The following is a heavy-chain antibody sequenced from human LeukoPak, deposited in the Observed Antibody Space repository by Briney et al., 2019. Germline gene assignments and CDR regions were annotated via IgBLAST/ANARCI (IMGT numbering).Heavy chain of an antibody. CDR1: GFTVSSNY. CDR2: IYSGGTT. Sequence: GGSLRLSCAASGFTVSSNYMSCVRQAPGKGLEWVSVIYSGGTTYYADSVKGRFTISRDNSKNTLYLQMNSLRAEDTAVYYCARGSIRAFDYWGQGTLVTVSS. V-gene: IGHV3-53*01. J-gene: IGHJ4*02. CDR3: ARGSIRAFDY.